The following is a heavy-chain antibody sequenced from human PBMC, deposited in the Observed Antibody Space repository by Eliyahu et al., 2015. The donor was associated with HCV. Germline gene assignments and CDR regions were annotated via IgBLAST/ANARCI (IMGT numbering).Heavy chain of an antibody. CDR1: GYPFTDFY. D-gene: IGHD1-1*01. Sequence: VQSGAESGAEVKKPGASVKVSCKLPGYPFTDFYIHWVRQAPGQGLEWMGWINTNNGATNYAQGFQGRVTMTRDTSISTGYMELSSLRSDDTAVYYCARERHLDYWGQGTLVTVSS. J-gene: IGHJ4*02. V-gene: IGHV1-2*02. CDR3: ARERHLDY. CDR2: INTNNGAT.